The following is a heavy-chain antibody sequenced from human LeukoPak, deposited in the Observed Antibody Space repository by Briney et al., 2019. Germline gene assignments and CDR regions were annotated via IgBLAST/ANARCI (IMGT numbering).Heavy chain of an antibody. Sequence: SETLSLTCTVSGGSISSYYWSWIRQPAGKGLEWIGRIYTSGSTSGDTIYNPSLKSRVTMSVDTSKNQFSLKVSSVTAADTAVYYCARSSTRYNWFDPWGQGTLVTVSS. V-gene: IGHV4-4*07. CDR1: GGSISSYY. J-gene: IGHJ5*02. CDR2: IYTSGSTSGDT. CDR3: ARSSTRYNWFDP. D-gene: IGHD1-26*01.